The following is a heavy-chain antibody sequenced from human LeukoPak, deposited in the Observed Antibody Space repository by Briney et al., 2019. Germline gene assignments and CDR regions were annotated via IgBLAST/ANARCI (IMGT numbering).Heavy chain of an antibody. CDR1: GGSISSGSYY. J-gene: IGHJ4*02. CDR2: IYTSGST. Sequence: SQTLSLTCTVSGGSISSGSYYWSWIRQPAGKGLEWIRRIYTSGSTNYNPSLTSRVTISVDTSKNQFSLRLSSVTAADTAVYYCARSGWHSSGYPITFDYWGQGTLVTVSS. CDR3: ARSGWHSSGYPITFDY. V-gene: IGHV4-61*02. D-gene: IGHD3-22*01.